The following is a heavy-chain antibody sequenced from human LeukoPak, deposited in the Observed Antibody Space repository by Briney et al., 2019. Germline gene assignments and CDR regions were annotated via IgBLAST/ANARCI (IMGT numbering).Heavy chain of an antibody. CDR1: GASISSGPW. Sequence: SETLSLTCAVSGASISSGPWWNWVRQPPGEGLEWIGDIFHSGITNYNPSLKSRVTISIDKSKNQFSLKLTSVTAADTAVYYCASPSGASTWWGQGSLVTVSS. CDR3: ASPSGASTW. D-gene: IGHD2-15*01. J-gene: IGHJ4*02. CDR2: IFHSGIT. V-gene: IGHV4-4*02.